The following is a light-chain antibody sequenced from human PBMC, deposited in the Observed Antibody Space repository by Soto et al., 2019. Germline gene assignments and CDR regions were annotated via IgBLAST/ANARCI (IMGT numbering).Light chain of an antibody. CDR1: SSDVGRYDY. CDR3: CSFAGSFSYV. V-gene: IGLV2-11*01. J-gene: IGLJ1*01. Sequence: QSVLTQPRSVSGSPGQSVTISCTGTSSDVGRYDYVSWYQQHPGKAPKLIIHDVTERPAGVPDRFSGSKSGNTASLTISGLQAEDEADYSCCSFAGSFSYVFGGGTKLTVL. CDR2: DVT.